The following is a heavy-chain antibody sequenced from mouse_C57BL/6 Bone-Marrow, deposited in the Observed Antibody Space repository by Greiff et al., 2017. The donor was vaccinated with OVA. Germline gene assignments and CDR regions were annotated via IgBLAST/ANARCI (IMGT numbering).Heavy chain of an antibody. CDR3: SEDSAVYYCALTTVEATRAMDY. CDR1: YTFSRRVH. J-gene: IGHJ4*01. Sequence: QVQLQQPGPELARPWASVKISCQAFYTFSRRVHFAIRDTNYWMQCVKQRPGQGLGWIGAIYPGYGDTSYKQKFKGKATLTGDKSSSTAYMQRSSLTSEDSAVYYCALTTVEATRAMDYWGQGTSVTVHS. D-gene: IGHD1-1*01. V-gene: IGHV1-87*01. CDR2: GQGLGWIG.